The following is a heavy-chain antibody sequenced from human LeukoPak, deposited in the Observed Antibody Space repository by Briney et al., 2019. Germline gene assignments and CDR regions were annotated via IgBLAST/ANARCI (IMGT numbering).Heavy chain of an antibody. V-gene: IGHV3-9*01. CDR3: AKGSGSYYANLAFDY. Sequence: GGSPRLPCAASGFTFDDYAMHWGRRAPGEGLEGVSGISWNSVSIDYADSVKGRFTISRDNAKNSLYLQMNSLRAEDTALYYCAKGSGSYYANLAFDYWGQGTLVTVSS. CDR2: ISWNSVSI. CDR1: GFTFDDYA. J-gene: IGHJ4*02. D-gene: IGHD3-10*01.